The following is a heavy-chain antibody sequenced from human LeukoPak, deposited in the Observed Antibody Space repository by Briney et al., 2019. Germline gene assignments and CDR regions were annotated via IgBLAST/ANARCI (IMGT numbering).Heavy chain of an antibody. V-gene: IGHV3-23*01. J-gene: IGHJ4*02. CDR2: ISGSGGST. CDR3: AKDRPHPSVEPTNFDY. D-gene: IGHD5/OR15-5a*01. CDR1: GFTFSTYA. Sequence: GGSLRLSCTTSGFTFSTYAMSWVRQAPGKGLEWVSAISGSGGSTYYADSVKGRFTSSRDNSKNTLYLQMNSLRAEDTAVYYCAKDRPHPSVEPTNFDYWGQGTPVTVSS.